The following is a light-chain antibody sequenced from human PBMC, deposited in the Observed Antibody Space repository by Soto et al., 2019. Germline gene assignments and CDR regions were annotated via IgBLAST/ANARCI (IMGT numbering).Light chain of an antibody. V-gene: IGKV3-20*01. Sequence: DIVLTQSPATLSLSPGERATLSCRASQSVDNHYIAWFQQNPGQAPRLLIYGTSTRPPGIPDRISGSGSGTDFTLTITRLEPEDSAMYYCQQYAYSPLNFGGGTK. CDR2: GTS. CDR3: QQYAYSPLN. CDR1: QSVDNHY. J-gene: IGKJ4*01.